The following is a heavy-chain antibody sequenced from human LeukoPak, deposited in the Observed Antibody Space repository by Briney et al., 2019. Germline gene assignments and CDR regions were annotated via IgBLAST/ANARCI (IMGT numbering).Heavy chain of an antibody. CDR3: ARERCTNGVCYISVTPPFDY. V-gene: IGHV3-7*01. CDR2: IKQDGSEK. CDR1: GFTFSSYG. D-gene: IGHD2-8*01. Sequence: PGGSLRLSCAASGFTFSSYGMSWVRQAPGKGLEWVANIKQDGSEKYYVDSVKGRFTISRDNAKNSLYLQMNSLRAEDTAVYYCARERCTNGVCYISVTPPFDYWGQGTLVTVSS. J-gene: IGHJ4*02.